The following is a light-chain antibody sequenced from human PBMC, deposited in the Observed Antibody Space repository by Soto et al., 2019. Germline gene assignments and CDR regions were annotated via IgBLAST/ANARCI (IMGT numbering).Light chain of an antibody. V-gene: IGKV3-15*01. J-gene: IGKJ3*01. CDR1: QSVGSN. CDR2: GAS. Sequence: EIVMTQSPATLSVSPGERATLSCRASQSVGSNLAWYQQRPGQAPRLLIYGASTRATGIPARFSGSGSGTEFTRTISSLQSEDFAVYHCQEYNNWPDFTFGPGTKVDVK. CDR3: QEYNNWPDFT.